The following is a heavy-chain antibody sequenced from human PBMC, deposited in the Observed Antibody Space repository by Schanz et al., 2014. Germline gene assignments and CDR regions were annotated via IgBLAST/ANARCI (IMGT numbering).Heavy chain of an antibody. J-gene: IGHJ4*02. V-gene: IGHV3-33*01. CDR3: ARYNSGHSDY. Sequence: QVYLVQSGGGVVQPGRSLRLSCAASGFIFSTFGMQWVRQAPGKGLEWVAVIWYDGNKKYYADSVKGRFTVSRDNSKNTVDLQMDSLRADDTAVYYCARYNSGHSDYWGPGTLVTVSS. D-gene: IGHD6-19*01. CDR1: GFIFSTFG. CDR2: IWYDGNKK.